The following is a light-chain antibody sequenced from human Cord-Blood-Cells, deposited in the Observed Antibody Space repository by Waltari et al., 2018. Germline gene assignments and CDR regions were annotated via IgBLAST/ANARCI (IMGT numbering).Light chain of an antibody. V-gene: IGLV2-14*01. CDR2: EVS. Sequence: QSALTQPATVSGSPGQSITIACTGTSSDLGGYNYVSWYQHHPGKAPNLLIFEVSNRPSGVSNRFSGSKSGNTASLTISGLQAEDEADYYCSSYTSSSTLVFGTGTKVTVL. CDR3: SSYTSSSTLV. J-gene: IGLJ1*01. CDR1: SSDLGGYNY.